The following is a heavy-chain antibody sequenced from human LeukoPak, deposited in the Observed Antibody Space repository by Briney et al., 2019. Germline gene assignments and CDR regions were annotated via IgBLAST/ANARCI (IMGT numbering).Heavy chain of an antibody. V-gene: IGHV3-23*01. CDR1: GFTFSSYA. Sequence: PGGSLRLSCAASGFTFSSYAMSWVRQAPGKGLEWVSAVSGSGGSTYYADSVKGRFTISRDNPKNTLYLQMNSLRAEDTAVYYCAKGYYDYVWGSYRYAPDYWGQGTLVTVSS. CDR2: VSGSGGST. J-gene: IGHJ4*02. CDR3: AKGYYDYVWGSYRYAPDY. D-gene: IGHD3-16*02.